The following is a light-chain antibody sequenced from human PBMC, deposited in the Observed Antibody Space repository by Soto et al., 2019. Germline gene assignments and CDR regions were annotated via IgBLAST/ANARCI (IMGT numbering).Light chain of an antibody. J-gene: IGKJ5*01. CDR1: QSVSTN. V-gene: IGKV3-15*01. CDR2: GSS. Sequence: EIVLTQSPVTLSVSPGERATLSCRASQSVSTNLAWYQQKLGQAPRVLIYGSSSRATGVPTRFSGSGSGTEFTLTINSLQSEDSGIYYCLQDNNWPLNTFGQGTRLEIK. CDR3: LQDNNWPLNT.